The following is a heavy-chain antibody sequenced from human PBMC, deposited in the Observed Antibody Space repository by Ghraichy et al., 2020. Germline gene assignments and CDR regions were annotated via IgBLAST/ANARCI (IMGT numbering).Heavy chain of an antibody. D-gene: IGHD3-10*01. CDR2: IYSGGST. CDR1: GFTVSSNY. Sequence: GGSLRLSCAASGFTVSSNYMSWVRQAPGKGLEWVSVIYSGGSTYYADSVKGRFTISRDNSKNTLYLQMNSLRAEDTAVYYCARDWYYGSGSFSTNYGMDVWGQGTTVTVSS. V-gene: IGHV3-53*01. J-gene: IGHJ6*02. CDR3: ARDWYYGSGSFSTNYGMDV.